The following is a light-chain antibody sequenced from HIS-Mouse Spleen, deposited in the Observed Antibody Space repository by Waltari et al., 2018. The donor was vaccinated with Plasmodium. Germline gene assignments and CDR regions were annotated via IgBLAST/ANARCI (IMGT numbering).Light chain of an antibody. Sequence: QSALPQPRSVSGSPGQSVTISCTGTSSDVGGYNYVSWYQQHPGKAPKLMIYDVSKRPSGVPDRFSGSKSGNTASLTISGLQAEDEADYYCCSYAGSYTSRVFG. CDR2: DVS. V-gene: IGLV2-11*01. CDR1: SSDVGGYNY. J-gene: IGLJ3*02. CDR3: CSYAGSYTSRV.